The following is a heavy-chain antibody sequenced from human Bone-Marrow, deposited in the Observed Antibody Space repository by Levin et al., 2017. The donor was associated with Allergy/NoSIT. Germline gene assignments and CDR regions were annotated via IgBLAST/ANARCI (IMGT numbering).Heavy chain of an antibody. CDR2: IGGSGEST. D-gene: IGHD4-11*01. Sequence: GGSLRLSCAVPGVTFRNYAFSWVRQAPRKGLEWVSFIGGSGESTYFTDPVKGRVTISRDKAQNTLYLQMNSLRAEDTAVYYCAKDADYTDYPSPFDCWGQGTRVTVSS. CDR1: GVTFRNYA. V-gene: IGHV3-23*01. J-gene: IGHJ4*02. CDR3: AKDADYTDYPSPFDC.